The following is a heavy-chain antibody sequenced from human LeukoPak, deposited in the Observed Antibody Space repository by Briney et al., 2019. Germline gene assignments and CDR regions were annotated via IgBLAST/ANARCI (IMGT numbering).Heavy chain of an antibody. CDR2: INPSGGST. CDR1: GYTFTSYY. Sequence: ASVKVSCKASGYTFTSYYMHWVRHAPGQGLERMGIINPSGGSTSYAQKFQSRVTMTRDTSTSTVYMELSSLRSEDTAVYYCARDTGVAAAGRLDYWGQGTLVTVSS. V-gene: IGHV1-46*01. J-gene: IGHJ4*02. D-gene: IGHD6-13*01. CDR3: ARDTGVAAAGRLDY.